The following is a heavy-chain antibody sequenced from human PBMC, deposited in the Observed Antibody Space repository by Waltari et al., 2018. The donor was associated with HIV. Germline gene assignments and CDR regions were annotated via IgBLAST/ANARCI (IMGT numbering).Heavy chain of an antibody. CDR1: GFNFGDYT. D-gene: IGHD2-15*01. CDR2: SRSKGSS. J-gene: IGHJ4*02. Sequence: VQLVESGGGVVRPGESLRLSCLTFGFNFGDYTMRWVRQAPGKGLEWVESRSKGSSYTYVGANLWGRFNVSWDNARQSLFLGIDNVTVEAAGRYFCVREWMHYDAWNGYSTESFFVYWGQGALIIVSS. V-gene: IGHV3-11*01. CDR3: VREWMHYDAWNGYSTESFFVY.